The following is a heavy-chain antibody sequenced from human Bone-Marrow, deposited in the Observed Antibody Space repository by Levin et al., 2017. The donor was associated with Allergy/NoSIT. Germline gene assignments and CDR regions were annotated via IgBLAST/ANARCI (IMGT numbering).Heavy chain of an antibody. CDR2: INPNSGGT. J-gene: IGHJ3*02. CDR3: ARIPSSSGWYGAQGFDI. D-gene: IGHD6-19*01. V-gene: IGHV1-2*02. Sequence: ASVKVSCKASGYTFTGYYMHWVRQAPGQGLEWMGWINPNSGGTNYAQKFQGRVTMTRDTSISTAYMELSRLRSDDTAVYYCARIPSSSGWYGAQGFDIWGQGTMVTVSS. CDR1: GYTFTGYY.